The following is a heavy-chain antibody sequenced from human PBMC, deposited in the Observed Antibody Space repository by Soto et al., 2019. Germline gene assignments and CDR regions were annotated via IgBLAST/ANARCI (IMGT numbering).Heavy chain of an antibody. CDR3: AKGATGSIDWFDP. D-gene: IGHD1-1*01. CDR2: IRGGGITT. J-gene: IGHJ5*02. V-gene: IGHV3-23*01. Sequence: EVQLLESGGGLVQPGGSLRLSCAAPGFTFSNYAMSWVRQAPGKGLEWVSTIRGGGITTYYADPVKGRFTISRDNSKNTLYLQMNSLRVEDTAVYYCAKGATGSIDWFDPWGQGTLVTVSS. CDR1: GFTFSNYA.